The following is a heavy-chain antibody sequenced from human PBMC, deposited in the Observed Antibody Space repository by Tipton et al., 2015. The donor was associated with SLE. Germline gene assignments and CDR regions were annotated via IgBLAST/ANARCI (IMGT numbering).Heavy chain of an antibody. CDR2: INHSGST. V-gene: IGHV4-34*01. CDR1: GGSFSGYY. D-gene: IGHD3-16*01. CDR3: ARGRPRATQAWGGYYYYMDV. Sequence: GLVKPSETLSLTCAVYGGSFSGYYWGWIRQPPGKGLEWIGEINHSGSTNYNPSLKSRITISVDTSKNQFSLRLSSVTAADTAVYYCARGRPRATQAWGGYYYYMDVWGKRTTVTVSS. J-gene: IGHJ6*03.